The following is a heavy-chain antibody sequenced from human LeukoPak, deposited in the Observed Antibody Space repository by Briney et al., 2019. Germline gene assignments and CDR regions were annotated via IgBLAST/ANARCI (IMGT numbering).Heavy chain of an antibody. V-gene: IGHV4-59*08. CDR2: IYYSGST. J-gene: IGHJ5*02. D-gene: IGHD3-10*01. CDR3: ARLFGYNVPHWFDP. CDR1: GGSISSYY. Sequence: PSETLSLTCTVSGGSISSYYWSWIRQPPGKGLEWIGYIYYSGSTNYNPSLKSRVTISVDTSKNQFSLKLSSVTAADTAVYYCARLFGYNVPHWFDPWGQGTLVTVSS.